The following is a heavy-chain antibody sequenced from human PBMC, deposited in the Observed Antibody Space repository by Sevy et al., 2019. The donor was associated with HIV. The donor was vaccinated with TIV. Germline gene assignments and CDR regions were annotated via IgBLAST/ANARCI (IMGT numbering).Heavy chain of an antibody. Sequence: GGSLRLSCAASGFTFSSYSMNWVRQAPGKGLEWVSYISSSSTIYYADSVKGRFTISRDNAKNSLYLQMNSLRDEDTAVYYCVRQNVERGYYDYVWGSYRSSDAFDIWGQGTMVTVSS. D-gene: IGHD3-16*02. CDR1: GFTFSSYS. CDR3: VRQNVERGYYDYVWGSYRSSDAFDI. V-gene: IGHV3-48*02. J-gene: IGHJ3*02. CDR2: ISSSSTI.